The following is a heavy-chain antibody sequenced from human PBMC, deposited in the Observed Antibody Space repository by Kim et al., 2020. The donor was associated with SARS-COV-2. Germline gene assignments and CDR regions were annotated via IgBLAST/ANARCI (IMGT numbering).Heavy chain of an antibody. CDR3: ARDRGGYSSSWYHFDY. V-gene: IGHV3-30*07. J-gene: IGHJ4*02. D-gene: IGHD6-13*01. Sequence: VKERLTIYRDNSTNTQDLQMNSLRAEDTAVYYCARDRGGYSSSWYHFDYWGQGTLVTVSS.